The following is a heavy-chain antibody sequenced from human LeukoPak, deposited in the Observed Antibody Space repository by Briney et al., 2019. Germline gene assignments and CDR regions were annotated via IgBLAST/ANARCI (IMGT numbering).Heavy chain of an antibody. V-gene: IGHV1-2*02. D-gene: IGHD3-10*01. CDR3: ARAPGHYYGSGSYRFDP. CDR2: INPNSGGT. Sequence: ASVKVSCKASGYTFTSYGISWVRQAPGQGLEWMGWINPNSGGTNYAQKFQGRVTMTRDTSISTAYMELSRLRSDDTAVYYCARAPGHYYGSGSYRFDPWGQGTLVTVSS. J-gene: IGHJ5*02. CDR1: GYTFTSYG.